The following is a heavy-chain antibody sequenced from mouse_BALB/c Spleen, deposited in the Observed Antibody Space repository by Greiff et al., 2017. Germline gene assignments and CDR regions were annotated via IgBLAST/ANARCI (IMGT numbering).Heavy chain of an antibody. V-gene: IGHV5-6*01. J-gene: IGHJ2*01. D-gene: IGHD2-1*01. Sequence: DVHLVESGGDLVKPGGSLKLSCAASGFTFSSYGMSWVRQTPDKRLEWVATISSGGSYTYYPDSVKGRFTISRDNAKNTLYLQMSSLKSEDTAMYYCARPLYGNYLYFDYWGQGTTLTVAS. CDR3: ARPLYGNYLYFDY. CDR2: ISSGGSYT. CDR1: GFTFSSYG.